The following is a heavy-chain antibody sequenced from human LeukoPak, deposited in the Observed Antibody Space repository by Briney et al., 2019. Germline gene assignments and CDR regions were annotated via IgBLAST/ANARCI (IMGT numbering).Heavy chain of an antibody. CDR2: INHSGST. D-gene: IGHD3-3*01. CDR3: ARSQQRITIFGVVITESAFDI. Sequence: SGTLSLTCAVYGGSFSGYYWSWVRQPPGKGLEWIGEINHSGSTNYNPSLKSRVTISVDTSKNQFSLKLSSVTAADTAVYYCARSQQRITIFGVVITESAFDIWGQGTMVTVSS. CDR1: GGSFSGYY. J-gene: IGHJ3*02. V-gene: IGHV4-34*01.